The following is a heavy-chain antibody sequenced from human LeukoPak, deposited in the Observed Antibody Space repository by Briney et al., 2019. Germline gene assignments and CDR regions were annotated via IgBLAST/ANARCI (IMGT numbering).Heavy chain of an antibody. J-gene: IGHJ4*02. CDR3: ARVAGYIIEDYFDY. CDR2: IYYSGST. V-gene: IGHV4-59*01. CDR1: GGSISNYY. D-gene: IGHD6-13*01. Sequence: PSETLSLTCTVSGGSISNYYWSWIRQPPGKGLEWIGYIYYSGSTNYNTSLKSRVTISVDTSKKQFSLKLCSVTAADTAVYYCARVAGYIIEDYFDYWGQGTLVTVSS.